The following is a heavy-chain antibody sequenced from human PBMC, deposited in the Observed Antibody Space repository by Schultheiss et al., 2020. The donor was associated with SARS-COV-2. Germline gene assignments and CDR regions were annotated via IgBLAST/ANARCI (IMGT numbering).Heavy chain of an antibody. V-gene: IGHV3-30*18. J-gene: IGHJ4*02. CDR2: ISYDGSNK. CDR1: GFTFDDYG. Sequence: GGSLRLSCAASGFTFDDYGMSWVRQAPGKGLEWVAVISYDGSNKYYADSVKGRFTISRDNSKNTLYLQMNSLRAEDTAVYYCAKEVDDFWSGLDYWGQGTLVTVSS. D-gene: IGHD3-3*01. CDR3: AKEVDDFWSGLDY.